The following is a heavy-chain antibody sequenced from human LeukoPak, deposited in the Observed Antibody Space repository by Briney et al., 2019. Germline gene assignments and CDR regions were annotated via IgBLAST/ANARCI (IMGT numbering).Heavy chain of an antibody. CDR3: ARVDQDAFDI. V-gene: IGHV4-39*01. CDR1: GGSISSSSYY. J-gene: IGHJ3*02. CDR2: IYYSGST. Sequence: SETLPLTCTVSGGSISSSSYYWGWIRQPPGKGLEWIGSIYYSGSTYYNPSLKSRVTISVDTSKNQFSLKLSSVTAADTAVYYCARVDQDAFDIWGQGTMVTVSS. D-gene: IGHD2-2*01.